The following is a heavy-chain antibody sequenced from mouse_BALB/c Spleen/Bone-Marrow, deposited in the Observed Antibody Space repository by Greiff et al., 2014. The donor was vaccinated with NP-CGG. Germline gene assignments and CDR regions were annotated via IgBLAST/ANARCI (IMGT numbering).Heavy chain of an antibody. J-gene: IGHJ2*01. CDR3: ARKYGDY. V-gene: IGHV1-80*01. D-gene: IGHD2-10*02. CDR2: IYPGDGET. Sequence: QVQLQQSGAELVRPGSSVKISRKASGYPFSSYWMSWVKQRPGQGLEWIGQIYPGDGETNYNGKFKGNATLTADKSSSTAYMQLISLTSEDSAVYFCARKYGDYWGQGTTLTVSS. CDR1: GYPFSSYW.